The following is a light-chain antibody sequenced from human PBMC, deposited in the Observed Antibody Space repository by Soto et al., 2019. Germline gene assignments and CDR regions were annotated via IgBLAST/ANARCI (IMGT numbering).Light chain of an antibody. CDR1: QGISSW. Sequence: DIQMTQSPSTLSASVGDRVTITCRASQGISSWLAWYQQKPGKAPKLLIYDASSLESGVPSRFSGSGSGTEFTLTISSLQPEDFATYYCLQDYNYPITFGQGTRLEIK. V-gene: IGKV1-5*01. J-gene: IGKJ5*01. CDR3: LQDYNYPIT. CDR2: DAS.